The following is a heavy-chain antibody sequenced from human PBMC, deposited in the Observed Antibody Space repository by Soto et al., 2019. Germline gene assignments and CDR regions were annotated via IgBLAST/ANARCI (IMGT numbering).Heavy chain of an antibody. D-gene: IGHD3-10*01. J-gene: IGHJ3*02. CDR3: ARGINYYDSGDDAFDI. V-gene: IGHV1-8*01. CDR1: GYTFTSYD. Sequence: QVQLVQSGAEVKKPGASVKVSCKASGYTFTSYDINWVRQATGQGLEWMGWMNPNSGNTGYAQKFQGRVTMTRNTSISTAYMELSSVGSEDTAVYYCARGINYYDSGDDAFDIWGQGTMVTVSS. CDR2: MNPNSGNT.